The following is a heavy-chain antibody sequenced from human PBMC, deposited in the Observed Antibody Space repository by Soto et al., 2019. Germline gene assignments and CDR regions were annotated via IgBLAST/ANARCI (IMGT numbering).Heavy chain of an antibody. Sequence: GGSLRLSCTASGFTFSTYAMIWVRQAPGKGLEWVSAISRSSGSTYYADSVKGRFTISRDNSKNTLYLQMNSLRAEDTAVYYCAKSIAARPPFGMDVWGQGTTVTVSS. D-gene: IGHD6-6*01. CDR3: AKSIAARPPFGMDV. CDR2: ISRSSGST. CDR1: GFTFSTYA. J-gene: IGHJ6*02. V-gene: IGHV3-23*01.